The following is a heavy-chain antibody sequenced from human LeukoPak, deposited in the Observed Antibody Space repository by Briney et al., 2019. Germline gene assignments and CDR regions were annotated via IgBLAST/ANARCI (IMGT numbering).Heavy chain of an antibody. CDR2: ISGSGGST. D-gene: IGHD3-3*01. V-gene: IGHV3-23*01. CDR3: AKDTYYDFWSGYYIPNTGFDP. CDR1: GFTFSSYW. Sequence: GGSLRLSCAASGFTFSSYWMHWVRQAPGKGLVWVSAISGSGGSTYYADSVKGRFTISRDNSKNTLYLQMNSLRAEDTAVYYCAKDTYYDFWSGYYIPNTGFDPWGQGTLVTVSS. J-gene: IGHJ5*02.